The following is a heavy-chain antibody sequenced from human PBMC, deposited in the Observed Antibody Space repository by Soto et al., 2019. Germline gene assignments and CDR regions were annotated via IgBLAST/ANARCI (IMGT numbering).Heavy chain of an antibody. CDR1: GGTFSSYA. Sequence: GASVKVSCKASGGTFSSYAISWVRRAPGQGLEWMGGIIPIFGTANYAQKFQGRVTITADESTSTAYMELSSLRSEDTAVYYCARSSYYYDSSGYYYRWRDAFDIWGQGTMVTVSS. D-gene: IGHD3-22*01. V-gene: IGHV1-69*13. CDR3: ARSSYYYDSSGYYYRWRDAFDI. CDR2: IIPIFGTA. J-gene: IGHJ3*02.